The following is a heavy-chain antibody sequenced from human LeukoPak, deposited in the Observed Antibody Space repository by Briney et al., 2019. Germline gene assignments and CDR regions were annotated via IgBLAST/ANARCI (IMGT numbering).Heavy chain of an antibody. CDR1: GGSISSYY. V-gene: IGHV4-59*01. D-gene: IGHD5-18*01. CDR2: IYYSGST. CDR3: ARGKRIQLWAYNWFDP. Sequence: SETLSLTCTVSGGSISSYYWSWIRQPPGKGLEWIGYIYYSGSTNYNPSLKSRVTISVDTSKNQFSLKLSSVTAADTAAYYCARGKRIQLWAYNWFDPWGQGTLVTVSS. J-gene: IGHJ5*02.